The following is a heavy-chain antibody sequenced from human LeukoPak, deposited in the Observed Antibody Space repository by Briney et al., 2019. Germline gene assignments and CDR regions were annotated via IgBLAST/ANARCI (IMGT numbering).Heavy chain of an antibody. CDR1: EFTFRIYD. J-gene: IGHJ4*02. CDR3: AKASSGGYYSNFDY. D-gene: IGHD3-10*01. CDR2: ISSGGSA. V-gene: IGHV3-23*01. Sequence: GGSLRLSCAASEFTFRIYDMTWVRQAPGEGLEWVSVISSGGSAYYADSVKGRFTISRDNSKNTLYLEMNSLRADDTAVYYCAKASSGGYYSNFDYWGQGTLVTVSS.